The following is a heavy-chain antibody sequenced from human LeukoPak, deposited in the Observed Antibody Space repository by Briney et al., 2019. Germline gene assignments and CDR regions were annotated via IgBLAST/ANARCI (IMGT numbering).Heavy chain of an antibody. D-gene: IGHD6-19*01. V-gene: IGHV4-4*02. Sequence: SETLSLTCAVSGGSISSSNWWSWVRQPPGRGLEWIGEIYHSGSTNYNPSLKSRVTISVDKSKNQFSLKLSSVTAADTAVCYCARSSGIAVATVDYWGQGTLVTVSS. CDR3: ARSSGIAVATVDY. CDR1: GGSISSSNW. J-gene: IGHJ4*02. CDR2: IYHSGST.